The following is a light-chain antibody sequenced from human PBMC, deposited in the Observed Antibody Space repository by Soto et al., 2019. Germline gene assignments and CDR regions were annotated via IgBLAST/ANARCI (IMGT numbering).Light chain of an antibody. CDR2: GAS. V-gene: IGKV3-20*01. Sequence: EIVLTHSTATLSLSAVERATLSCRASQSVSNNYLAWYQQKPGQAPRLLIYGASNRATGIPDRFSGSGSGTDFTLTISRLEPEDFAVYYCQQYGSSGTFGQGTKVDIK. J-gene: IGKJ1*01. CDR3: QQYGSSGT. CDR1: QSVSNNY.